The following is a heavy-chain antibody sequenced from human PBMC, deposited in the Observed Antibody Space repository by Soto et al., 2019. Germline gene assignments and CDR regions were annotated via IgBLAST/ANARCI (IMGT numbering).Heavy chain of an antibody. J-gene: IGHJ6*02. D-gene: IGHD2-15*01. CDR3: ARGDREDIAVVIGARPGEYGVDV. V-gene: IGHV3-30-3*01. Sequence: GGSLRLSCAASGFTFRIYAMHWVSQAPGKGLEKVAVISYDGSNKFYRETVKGRFTISRDNSKNTLYLQINSLRYEDTAVFYCARGDREDIAVVIGARPGEYGVDVWGQGT. CDR1: GFTFRIYA. CDR2: ISYDGSNK.